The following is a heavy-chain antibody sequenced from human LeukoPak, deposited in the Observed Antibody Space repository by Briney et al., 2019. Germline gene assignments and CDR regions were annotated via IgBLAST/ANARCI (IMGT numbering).Heavy chain of an antibody. J-gene: IGHJ4*02. CDR1: GFTFSSYA. Sequence: PGGSLRLSCAASGFTFSSYAISWVRQAPGKGLEWVSAVSGRGDSTYYADSVKGRFTISRDNSKNTLYLQMNSLRAEDTAVYYCAKNLLLGVTTLGYWGQGTLVTVSS. CDR3: AKNLLLGVTTLGY. D-gene: IGHD4-11*01. CDR2: VSGRGDST. V-gene: IGHV3-23*01.